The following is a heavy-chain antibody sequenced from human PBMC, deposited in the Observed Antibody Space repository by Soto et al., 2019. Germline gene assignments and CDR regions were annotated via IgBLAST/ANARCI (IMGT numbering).Heavy chain of an antibody. CDR2: ISLYSDGT. CDR3: ARVVPGAEAWFGP. V-gene: IGHV1-18*01. Sequence: GAAVKVSCKTSGYTFSNYGITWVRQAPGQPLEWLGWISLYSDGTNYAQKFQGRVSMTTDTSTTTAYMELRSLRSDDTAVYYCARVVPGAEAWFGPWGQGTLVTVSS. J-gene: IGHJ5*02. CDR1: GYTFSNYG. D-gene: IGHD2-2*01.